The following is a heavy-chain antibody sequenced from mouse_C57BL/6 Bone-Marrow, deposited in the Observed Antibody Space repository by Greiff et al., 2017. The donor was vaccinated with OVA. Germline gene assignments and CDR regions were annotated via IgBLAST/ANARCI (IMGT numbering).Heavy chain of an antibody. CDR2: IWTGGGT. V-gene: IGHV2-9-1*01. Sequence: VQVVESGPGLVAPSQSLSITCTVSGFSLTSYAISWVRQPPGKGLEWLGVIWTGGGTNYNSALKSRLSISKDNSKSQVFLKMNSLQTDDTARYYCARNCPYYYYGSRSLDYWGQGTTLTVSS. CDR3: ARNCPYYYYGSRSLDY. J-gene: IGHJ2*01. D-gene: IGHD1-1*01. CDR1: GFSLTSYA.